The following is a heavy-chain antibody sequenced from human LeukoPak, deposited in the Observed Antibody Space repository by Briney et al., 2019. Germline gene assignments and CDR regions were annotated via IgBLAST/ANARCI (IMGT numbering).Heavy chain of an antibody. CDR2: IYSGGNT. CDR1: GFTFSSYG. Sequence: GGSLRLSCGASGFTFSSYGMSWVRQAPGKGLEWVSFIYSGGNTYYADSVKGRFTISRDNSKNTFHLQMNSLRAEDTAVYYCARRAGDYSHPYDYWGQGTLVTVSS. D-gene: IGHD3-22*01. V-gene: IGHV3-53*01. CDR3: ARRAGDYSHPYDY. J-gene: IGHJ4*02.